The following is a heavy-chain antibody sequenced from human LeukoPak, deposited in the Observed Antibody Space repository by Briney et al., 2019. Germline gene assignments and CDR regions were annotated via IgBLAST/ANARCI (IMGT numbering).Heavy chain of an antibody. CDR3: ARGPYGSGSMYYYGMDV. V-gene: IGHV4-4*02. CDR2: IYYSGST. Sequence: SGTLSLTCAVSGGSISSSNWWSWVRQPPGKGLEWIGYIYYSGSTNYNPSLKSRVTISVDTSKNQFSLKLSSVTAADTAVYYCARGPYGSGSMYYYGMDVWGKGTTVTVSS. CDR1: GGSISSSNW. J-gene: IGHJ6*04. D-gene: IGHD3-10*01.